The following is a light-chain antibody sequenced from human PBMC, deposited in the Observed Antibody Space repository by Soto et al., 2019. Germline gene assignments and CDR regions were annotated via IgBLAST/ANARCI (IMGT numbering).Light chain of an antibody. CDR3: NQYNNRPKLT. CDR2: GAS. Sequence: EIVMTQSPATLSVSPGERATLSCRASQSVSINLAWYQQKPGQAPRLLIYGASTRATGVPARFSGGWSGTEFLLTNSSMQPAEFAVYYCNQYNNRPKLTFGGGTKVEIK. CDR1: QSVSIN. J-gene: IGKJ4*02. V-gene: IGKV3-15*01.